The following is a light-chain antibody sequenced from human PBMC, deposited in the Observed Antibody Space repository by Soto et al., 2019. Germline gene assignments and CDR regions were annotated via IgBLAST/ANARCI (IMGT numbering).Light chain of an antibody. CDR1: NSNIRSNP. CDR3: AAWDDSLNGVV. CDR2: NNN. V-gene: IGLV1-44*01. J-gene: IGLJ2*01. Sequence: QSVVTQPPSASGTPGQRVTISCSGTNSNIRSNPVNWYQQFPGAAPKVLIYNNNKRPSGVPDRFSGSKSGTAASLTINGLQSDDEADYYCAAWDDSLNGVVFGGGTQLTVL.